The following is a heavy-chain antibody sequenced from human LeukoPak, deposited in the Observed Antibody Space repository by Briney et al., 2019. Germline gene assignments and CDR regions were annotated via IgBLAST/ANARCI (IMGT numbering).Heavy chain of an antibody. CDR2: IYYSGST. CDR1: GGSISSYY. V-gene: IGHV4-59*01. CDR3: AREYDGVVDY. D-gene: IGHD3-3*01. Sequence: SETLSLTCTVSGGSISSYYWSWIRQPPGKGLEWIGYIYYSGSTNYNPSLKSRVTIPVDTSKNQFSLKLSSVTAADTAVYYCAREYDGVVDYWGQGTLVTVSS. J-gene: IGHJ4*02.